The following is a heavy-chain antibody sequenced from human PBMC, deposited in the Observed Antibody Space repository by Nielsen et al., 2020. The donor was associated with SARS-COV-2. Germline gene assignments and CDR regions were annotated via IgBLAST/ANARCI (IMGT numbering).Heavy chain of an antibody. CDR2: ISWNSGSI. J-gene: IGHJ4*02. CDR3: AKEGGDGYNLRKCYFDY. D-gene: IGHD5-24*01. CDR1: GFTFDAYA. V-gene: IGHV3-9*01. Sequence: GGSLRLSCAASGFTFDAYAMHWVRQAPGKGLEWVSGISWNSGSIGYADSVKGRFTISRDNAKNSLYLQMNSLRAEDTALYYCAKEGGDGYNLRKCYFDYWGQGTLVTVSS.